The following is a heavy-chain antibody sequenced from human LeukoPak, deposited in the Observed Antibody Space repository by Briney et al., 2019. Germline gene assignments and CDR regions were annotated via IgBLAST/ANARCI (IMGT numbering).Heavy chain of an antibody. Sequence: PGGSLRLSCAASGFTFSRHSINWVRQAPGKGLEWVSSISSSSSYIYYADSVKGRFTISRDNSKNTLYLQMNTLIADDTAVYYCAELGITMIGGVWGKGTTVTISS. CDR3: AELGITMIGGV. CDR2: ISSSSSYI. V-gene: IGHV3-21*01. J-gene: IGHJ6*04. D-gene: IGHD3-10*02. CDR1: GFTFSRHS.